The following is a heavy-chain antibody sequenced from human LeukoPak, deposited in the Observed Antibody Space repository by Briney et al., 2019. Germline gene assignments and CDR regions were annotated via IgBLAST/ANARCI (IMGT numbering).Heavy chain of an antibody. D-gene: IGHD4-17*01. CDR2: IYYSGST. V-gene: IGHV4-39*01. Sequence: SETLSLTCTVSGGSISSSSYYWGWIRQPPGKGLEWIGSIYYSGSTYYNPSLKSRVTISVDTSKNQFSLKLSSVTAADTAVYYCARGGAVTYYYYYYYMDVWGKGTTVTVSS. CDR3: ARGGAVTYYYYYYYMDV. CDR1: GGSISSSSYY. J-gene: IGHJ6*03.